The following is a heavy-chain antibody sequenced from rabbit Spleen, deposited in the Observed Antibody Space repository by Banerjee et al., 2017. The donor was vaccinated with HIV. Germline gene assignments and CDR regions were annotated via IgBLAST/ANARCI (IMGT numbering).Heavy chain of an antibody. CDR2: IAAGVSGTT. D-gene: IGHD8-1*01. Sequence: QSLEESGGDLVKPGASLTLTCTASGFSFSFSNYLCWVRQPPGKGPEWIACIAAGVSGTTYYATWAKGRFTISNPSSTTVTLQMTSLTAADTATYFCARDSGTSFSTYGMDLWGPGILVTVS. CDR1: GFSFSFSNY. V-gene: IGHV1S40*01. J-gene: IGHJ6*01. CDR3: ARDSGTSFSTYGMDL.